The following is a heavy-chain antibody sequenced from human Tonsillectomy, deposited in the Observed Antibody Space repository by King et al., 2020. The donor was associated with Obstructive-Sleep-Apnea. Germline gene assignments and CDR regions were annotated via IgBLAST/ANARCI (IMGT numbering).Heavy chain of an antibody. V-gene: IGHV3-49*03. J-gene: IGHJ4*02. CDR1: GFTFGDYA. CDR2: IRSKAYGGTT. D-gene: IGHD4-17*01. Sequence: VQLVESGGGLVQPGRSLRLSCTASGFTFGDYAMSWFRQAPGKGLEWVGFIRSKAYGGTTEYAASVKGRFTISRDDSKSIAYLQMNSLKTEDTAVYYCTRTYGDFGGVRVGGDYWGQGTLVTVSS. CDR3: TRTYGDFGGVRVGGDY.